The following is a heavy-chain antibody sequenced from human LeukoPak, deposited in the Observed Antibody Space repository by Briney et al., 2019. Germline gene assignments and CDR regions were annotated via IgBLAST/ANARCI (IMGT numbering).Heavy chain of an antibody. CDR2: IWYDGSNK. CDR3: AGDRATSYFDY. J-gene: IGHJ4*02. CDR1: GFTFSSYA. D-gene: IGHD1-26*01. V-gene: IGHV3-33*08. Sequence: GGSLRLSCAASGFTFSSYAMSWVRQAPGKGLEWVAFIWYDGSNKYYTDSVKGRFTISRDNSKNTLYLQMNSLRAEDTAVYYCAGDRATSYFDYWGQGALATISS.